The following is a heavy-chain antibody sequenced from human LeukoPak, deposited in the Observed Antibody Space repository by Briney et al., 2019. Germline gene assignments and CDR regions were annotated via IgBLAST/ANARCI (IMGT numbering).Heavy chain of an antibody. J-gene: IGHJ4*02. V-gene: IGHV3-30*04. Sequence: GGSLRLSCAASGLTFSSYAMHWVRQAPGKGLEWVAVISYDGSNKYYADSVKGRFTISRDNSKNTLYLQMNSLRAEDTAVYYCARQKGSIGDWDYWGQGTLVTVSS. D-gene: IGHD2-21*02. CDR1: GLTFSSYA. CDR2: ISYDGSNK. CDR3: ARQKGSIGDWDY.